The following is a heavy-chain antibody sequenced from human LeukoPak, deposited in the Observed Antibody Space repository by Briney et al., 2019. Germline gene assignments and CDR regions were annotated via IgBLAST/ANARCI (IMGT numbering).Heavy chain of an antibody. CDR3: AKDPRYQPAGTGGWFDP. CDR2: ISGSGGST. V-gene: IGHV3-23*01. J-gene: IGHJ5*02. Sequence: GGSLRLSCAASGFTFSSYAMSWVRQAPGKGLEWVSAISGSGGSTYYADSVKGRFTISRDNSKNTLYLQMNSLRAEDTAVYYCAKDPRYQPAGTGGWFDPWGQGTLVTVSS. CDR1: GFTFSSYA. D-gene: IGHD6-13*01.